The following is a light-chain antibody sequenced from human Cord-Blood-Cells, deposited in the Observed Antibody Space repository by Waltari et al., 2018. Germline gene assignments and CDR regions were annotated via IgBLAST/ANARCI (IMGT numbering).Light chain of an antibody. Sequence: DIQMTQSPSSLSASVGDRVTITCRASQSISSYLNWYQQKPGKAPKLLIYAASSLQSGVPSRFSGMGSVTDFTFTISSLQPEDFATYYCQQRYSAPWTFGQGTKVEIK. V-gene: IGKV1-39*01. J-gene: IGKJ1*01. CDR1: QSISSY. CDR2: AAS. CDR3: QQRYSAPWT.